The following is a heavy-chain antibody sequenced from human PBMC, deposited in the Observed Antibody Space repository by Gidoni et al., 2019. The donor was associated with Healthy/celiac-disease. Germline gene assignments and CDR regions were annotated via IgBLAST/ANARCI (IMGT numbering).Heavy chain of an antibody. D-gene: IGHD3-22*01. J-gene: IGHJ4*02. V-gene: IGHV4-38-2*02. CDR3: ARTYYYDSSPFDY. CDR1: GYSISSGYY. CDR2: IYHSGST. Sequence: QVQLQESGPGLVKPSETLSLTCTVSGYSISSGYYWGWIRQPPGKGLEWIGSIYHSGSTYYNPSLKSRVTISVDTSKNQFSLKLSSVTAADTAVYYCARTYYYDSSPFDYWGQGTLVTVSS.